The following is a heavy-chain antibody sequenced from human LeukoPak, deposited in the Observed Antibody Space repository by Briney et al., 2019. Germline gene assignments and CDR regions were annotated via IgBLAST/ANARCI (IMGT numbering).Heavy chain of an antibody. CDR3: ARDGRGSY. J-gene: IGHJ4*02. CDR1: GYTFTDSY. V-gene: IGHV1-2*02. D-gene: IGHD3-10*01. Sequence: ASVKVSCQASGYTFTDSYIHWVRQAPGRGLEWMGWINPNSGDTNYAQEFQGRVTMTRNTSINTAYMELSKLTSDDTAGYYCARDGRGSYWGQGNLVTVSS. CDR2: INPNSGDT.